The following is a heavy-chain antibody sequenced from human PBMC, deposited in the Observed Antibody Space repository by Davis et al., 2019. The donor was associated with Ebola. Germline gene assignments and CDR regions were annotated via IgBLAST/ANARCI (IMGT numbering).Heavy chain of an antibody. CDR1: GGSFSGYY. J-gene: IGHJ5*02. D-gene: IGHD6-6*01. V-gene: IGHV4-34*01. CDR2: INHSGST. Sequence: MPSETLSLTCAVYGGSFSGYYWRWIRQPPGKGLEWIGEINHSGSTNYDPSFKSRVTISVDTSKNQFSLKVSSVTAADTAVYYCARVLQQVVRLDPWGQGTLVIVSS. CDR3: ARVLQQVVRLDP.